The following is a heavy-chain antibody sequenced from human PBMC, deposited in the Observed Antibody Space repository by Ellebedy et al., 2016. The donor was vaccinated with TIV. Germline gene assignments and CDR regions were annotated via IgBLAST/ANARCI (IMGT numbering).Heavy chain of an antibody. CDR3: ARHIRGNYYGGFDY. J-gene: IGHJ4*02. Sequence: MPSETLSLTCSVSGGSIRTYYWSWLRQPPGKGLEWIGNIYASGFTNQNPSLTSRVTISVNTSKNQFSLSLSSVTAADTAVYFCARHIRGNYYGGFDYWGQGTLVTVSS. D-gene: IGHD1-26*01. CDR2: IYASGFT. V-gene: IGHV4-59*08. CDR1: GGSIRTYY.